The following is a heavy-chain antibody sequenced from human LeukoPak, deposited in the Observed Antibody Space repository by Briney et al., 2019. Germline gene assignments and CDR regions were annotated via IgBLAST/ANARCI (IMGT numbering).Heavy chain of an antibody. CDR3: AKPMVRGVTDWFDP. CDR1: GFTFSSYG. CDR2: ISYDGSNK. D-gene: IGHD3-10*01. Sequence: GGSLRLSCAASGFTFSSYGMHWVRQAPGKGLEWVAVISYDGSNKYYADSVKGRFTISRDNSKNTLYLQMNSLRAEDTAVYYCAKPMVRGVTDWFDPWGQGTLVTVSS. J-gene: IGHJ5*02. V-gene: IGHV3-30*18.